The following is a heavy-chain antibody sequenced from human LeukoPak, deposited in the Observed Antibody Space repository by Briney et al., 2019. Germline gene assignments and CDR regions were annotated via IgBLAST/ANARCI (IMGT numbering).Heavy chain of an antibody. V-gene: IGHV3-48*03. Sequence: GGSLRLSCAASGFTFSSYEMNWVRQAPGKGLEWVSYISSSGSTIYYADSVKGRFTISRDNAKNTVYLQMNSLRAEDTAVYYCARAPIIGQKYYFDYWGQGTLVTVSS. CDR1: GFTFSSYE. J-gene: IGHJ4*02. CDR3: ARAPIIGQKYYFDY. CDR2: ISSSGSTI. D-gene: IGHD3-16*02.